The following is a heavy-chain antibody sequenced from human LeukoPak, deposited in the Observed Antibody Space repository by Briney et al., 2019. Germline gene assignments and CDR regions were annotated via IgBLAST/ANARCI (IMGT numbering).Heavy chain of an antibody. J-gene: IGHJ4*02. Sequence: ASVKVSCKASGYTFTSYGISWVRQAPGQGLEWMGWISAYNGNTNYAQKLQGRVTMTTDTSTSTAYMELRSLRSDDTAVYYCARDGLWGIVVATNYFDYWGQGTLVTVSS. V-gene: IGHV1-18*01. CDR3: ARDGLWGIVVATNYFDY. CDR2: ISAYNGNT. D-gene: IGHD2-15*01. CDR1: GYTFTSYG.